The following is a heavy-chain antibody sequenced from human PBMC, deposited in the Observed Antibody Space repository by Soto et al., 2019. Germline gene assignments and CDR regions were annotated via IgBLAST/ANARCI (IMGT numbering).Heavy chain of an antibody. CDR2: TSGSGYSK. CDR3: ARSLGDHWYYHFFLY. V-gene: IGHV3-23*01. D-gene: IGHD1-7*01. Sequence: VQLLESGGGLVQPGGSLRLSCAASGFTFNAFSMSWVRQAPGKGLEWVSGTSGSGYSKYYVDSVKGRFTISRDNSRDTLYLQMNSLSAEDTAVYYCARSLGDHWYYHFFLYWGQGALVTVSA. CDR1: GFTFNAFS. J-gene: IGHJ4*02.